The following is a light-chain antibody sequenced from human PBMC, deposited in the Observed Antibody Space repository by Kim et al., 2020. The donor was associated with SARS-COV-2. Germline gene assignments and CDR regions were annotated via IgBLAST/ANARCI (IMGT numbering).Light chain of an antibody. CDR2: ENN. J-gene: IGLJ3*02. Sequence: KTVHISCTGSGGSIAITYGKWYQQRPGSAPATVIYENNQRPSGVPDRFSGSIDSSSNSASLTISGLKTEDEADYYCQSYDSSSHWVFGGGTQLTVL. V-gene: IGLV6-57*02. CDR1: GGSIAITY. CDR3: QSYDSSSHWV.